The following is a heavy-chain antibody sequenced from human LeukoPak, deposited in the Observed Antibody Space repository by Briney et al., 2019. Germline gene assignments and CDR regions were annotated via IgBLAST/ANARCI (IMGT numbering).Heavy chain of an antibody. CDR3: ARSRGDLSTWVDY. CDR2: IIPIFCTA. D-gene: IGHD3-10*01. Sequence: SLKVSCKASGGTFSSYAISWVRQAPGPGLEWMGGIIPIFCTANYAQKFQGRVTITADESTSTAYMELSSLRSEDTAVYYCARSRGDLSTWVDYWGQGTLVTVSS. CDR1: GGTFSSYA. J-gene: IGHJ4*02. V-gene: IGHV1-69*13.